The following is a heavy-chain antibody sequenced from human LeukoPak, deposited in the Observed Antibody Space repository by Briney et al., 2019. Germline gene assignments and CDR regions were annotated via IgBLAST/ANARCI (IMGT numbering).Heavy chain of an antibody. D-gene: IGHD6-19*01. CDR1: GGSFSGYY. CDR2: INHSGST. V-gene: IGHV4-34*01. Sequence: PSDTLSPTCAVYGGSFSGYYWSWIRQPPGKGLEWIGEINHSGSTNYNPSLKSRVTISVDTSKNQFSLKLSSVTAADTAVYYCARLVMSSGWYLSVGYWGQGTLVTVSS. CDR3: ARLVMSSGWYLSVGY. J-gene: IGHJ4*02.